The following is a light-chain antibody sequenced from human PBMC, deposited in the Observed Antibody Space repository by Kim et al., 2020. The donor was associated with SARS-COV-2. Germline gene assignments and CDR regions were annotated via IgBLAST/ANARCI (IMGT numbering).Light chain of an antibody. CDR3: AAWDDSLSGPV. Sequence: ELTQPPSTSGTPGQRITISCSGSSSNIGRNAVNWYQHVPGAAPKLLIYTNNHRPPGVPDRFSGSKSGTSASLAISGFQSDDEADYYCAAWDDSLSGPVFGGGTQLTVL. CDR2: TNN. J-gene: IGLJ3*02. CDR1: SSNIGRNA. V-gene: IGLV1-44*01.